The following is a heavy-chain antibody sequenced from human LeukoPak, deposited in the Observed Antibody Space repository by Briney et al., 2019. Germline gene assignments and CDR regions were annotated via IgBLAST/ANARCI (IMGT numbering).Heavy chain of an antibody. J-gene: IGHJ4*02. CDR2: INPSGGST. CDR3: ACGYGDYLHYFDY. CDR1: GYTFTSYY. D-gene: IGHD4-17*01. Sequence: VASVKVSCKASGYTFTSYYMHWVRQAPGQGLEWMGIINPSGGSTSYAQKFQGRVTMTRDTSISTAYMELSRLRSDDTAVYYCACGYGDYLHYFDYWGQGTLVTVSS. V-gene: IGHV1-46*01.